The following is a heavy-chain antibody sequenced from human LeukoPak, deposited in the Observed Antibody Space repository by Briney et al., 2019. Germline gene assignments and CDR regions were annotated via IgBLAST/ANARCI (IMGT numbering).Heavy chain of an antibody. J-gene: IGHJ6*03. V-gene: IGHV4-61*02. Sequence: SETLSLTCTVSGGSISSGSYYWSWIRQPAGKGLEWIGRIYPSGNTNYNPSLKSRVTLSVDTSKTQFPLRLSSVTAADTAVYYCAREDSGSYYNYYYFYMDVWGKGTTVTISS. D-gene: IGHD3-10*01. CDR3: AREDSGSYYNYYYFYMDV. CDR1: GGSISSGSYY. CDR2: IYPSGNT.